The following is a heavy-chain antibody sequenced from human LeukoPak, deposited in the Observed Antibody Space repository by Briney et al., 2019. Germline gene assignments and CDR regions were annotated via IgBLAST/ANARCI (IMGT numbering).Heavy chain of an antibody. V-gene: IGHV1-69*05. J-gene: IGHJ1*01. CDR2: IIPIFGTA. CDR3: AGSTVTRLAEYFQH. D-gene: IGHD4-17*01. Sequence: SVKVSCKAPGGTFSSYAISWVRRAPGQGLEWMGGIIPIFGTANYAQKFQGRVTITTDESTSTAYMELSSLRSEDTAVYYCAGSTVTRLAEYFQHWGQGTLVTVSS. CDR1: GGTFSSYA.